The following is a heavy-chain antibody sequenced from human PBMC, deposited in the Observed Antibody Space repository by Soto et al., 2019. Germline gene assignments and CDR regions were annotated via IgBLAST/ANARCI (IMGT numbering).Heavy chain of an antibody. Sequence: QVQLVESGGGVVQPGRSLRLSCAASGFTFSSYGMHWVRQAPGKGLEWVAVISYDGSNKYYADSVKGRFTISRDNSKNTLYLQMNSLRAEDTAVYYCAKDLIRFGESTIDYWGQGTLVTVSS. D-gene: IGHD3-10*01. CDR3: AKDLIRFGESTIDY. V-gene: IGHV3-30*18. CDR1: GFTFSSYG. J-gene: IGHJ4*02. CDR2: ISYDGSNK.